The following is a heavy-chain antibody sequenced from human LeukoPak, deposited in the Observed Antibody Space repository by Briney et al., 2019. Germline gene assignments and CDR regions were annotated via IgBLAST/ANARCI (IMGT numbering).Heavy chain of an antibody. V-gene: IGHV1-69*13. J-gene: IGHJ6*02. CDR2: IVPILSTT. Sequence: SVKVSCKASGGSFSNYAISWVRQAPGQGIKWMEGIVPILSTTNYARKFQGRVTMTAGESTSTAYMELSSLRPDDTAVYYCARGPPPYTEGDLFYYYGLDVWGQGTTVTVSS. CDR3: ARGPPPYTEGDLFYYYGLDV. D-gene: IGHD3-16*01. CDR1: GGSFSNYA.